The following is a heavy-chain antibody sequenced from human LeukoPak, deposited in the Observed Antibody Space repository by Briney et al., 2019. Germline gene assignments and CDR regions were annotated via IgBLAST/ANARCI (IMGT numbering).Heavy chain of an antibody. CDR1: GFTFSSYW. CDR2: INHNGNGN. Sequence: PGGSLRLSCAASGFTFSSYWMNWARQAPGKGLEWVASINHNGNGNYYVDSVKGRFTISRDNAKNTLYLQMSNLRAEDTAVYFCARGGGLDVWGEGDTVTVSS. D-gene: IGHD3-16*01. J-gene: IGHJ6*04. V-gene: IGHV3-7*03. CDR3: ARGGGLDV.